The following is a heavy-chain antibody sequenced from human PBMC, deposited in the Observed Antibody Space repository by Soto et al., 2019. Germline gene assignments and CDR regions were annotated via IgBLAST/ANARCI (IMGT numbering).Heavy chain of an antibody. D-gene: IGHD3-3*01. CDR3: ARDWAYYDFCSGYPVLRYYYGMDV. J-gene: IGHJ6*02. V-gene: IGHV1-69*13. CDR2: IIPIFGTA. CDR1: GGTFSSYA. Sequence: GASVKVSCKACGGTFSSYAISWVRQAPGQGLEWMGGIIPIFGTANYAQKFQGRVTITADESTSTAYMELSSLRSEDTAVYYCARDWAYYDFCSGYPVLRYYYGMDVWGHGTTVTVSS.